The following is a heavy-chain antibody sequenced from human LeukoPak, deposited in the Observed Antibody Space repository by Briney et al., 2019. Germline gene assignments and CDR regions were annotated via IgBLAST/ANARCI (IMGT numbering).Heavy chain of an antibody. Sequence: SETLSLTCTVSGGSISSYYWSWIRQPPGKGLEWVGYIYYTGTTTYNPSLKSRVTISVDTSKNQFSLNLSSVTAADTAIYSCARLGGATSPFGYWGQGTLVTVSS. D-gene: IGHD1-26*01. CDR1: GGSISSYY. J-gene: IGHJ4*02. CDR2: IYYTGTT. V-gene: IGHV4-59*08. CDR3: ARLGGATSPFGY.